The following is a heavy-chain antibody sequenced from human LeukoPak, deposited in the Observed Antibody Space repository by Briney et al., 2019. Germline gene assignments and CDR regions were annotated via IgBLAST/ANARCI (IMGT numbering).Heavy chain of an antibody. CDR2: IYSSGST. D-gene: IGHD3-16*01. Sequence: SETLSLTCTVSGGSISSSSYYWGWIRQPPGKGLEWIGGIYSSGSTYYNPSLKSRITISVDTSKNQFSLKLSSVTAAETAVYNCARHGHLGDAFDIWGQGTMVTVSS. CDR1: GGSISSSSYY. CDR3: ARHGHLGDAFDI. V-gene: IGHV4-39*01. J-gene: IGHJ3*02.